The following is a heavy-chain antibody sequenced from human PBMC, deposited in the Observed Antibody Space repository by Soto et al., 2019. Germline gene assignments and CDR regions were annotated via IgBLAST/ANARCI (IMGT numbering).Heavy chain of an antibody. CDR1: GFTFSSYS. D-gene: IGHD3-9*01. CDR2: ISSSSSTI. Sequence: PGGSLRLSCAASGFTFSSYSMNWVRQAPGKGLEWVSYISSSSSTIYYADSVKGRFTISRDNAKNSLYLQMNSLRDEDTAVYYCARDRKRYFDWLRVLGSMDVWGQGTTVTVSS. V-gene: IGHV3-48*02. CDR3: ARDRKRYFDWLRVLGSMDV. J-gene: IGHJ6*02.